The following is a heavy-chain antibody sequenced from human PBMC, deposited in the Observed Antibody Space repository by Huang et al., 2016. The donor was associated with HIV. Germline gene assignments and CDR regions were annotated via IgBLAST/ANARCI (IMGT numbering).Heavy chain of an antibody. CDR3: ARAVRLHTDDAFDI. CDR2: INPRGGSA. J-gene: IGHJ3*02. D-gene: IGHD4-4*01. Sequence: QVQLVQSGAEVKKPGASVKVSCKASGYTFTSYYMHWVRQAPGPGLEWMGIINPRGGSASFAQSFQGRVTMTRDTSTRTVDMELSSLRAEDTAVYYCARAVRLHTDDAFDIWGQGTMVTVSS. CDR1: GYTFTSYY. V-gene: IGHV1-46*01.